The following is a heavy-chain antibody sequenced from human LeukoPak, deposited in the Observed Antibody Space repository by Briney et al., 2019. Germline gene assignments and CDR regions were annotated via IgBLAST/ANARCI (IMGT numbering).Heavy chain of an antibody. Sequence: GGSLRLSCAASGFTFSSYWMHWVRQAPGKGLVWVSRTNSDGSSRSYADSVKGRFTISRDNAKDTLYLQMNSVRAEDTAVYYCARGASNGSGDMDVWGQGTTVTVSS. CDR1: GFTFSSYW. CDR3: ARGASNGSGDMDV. D-gene: IGHD3-10*01. V-gene: IGHV3-74*01. J-gene: IGHJ6*02. CDR2: TNSDGSSR.